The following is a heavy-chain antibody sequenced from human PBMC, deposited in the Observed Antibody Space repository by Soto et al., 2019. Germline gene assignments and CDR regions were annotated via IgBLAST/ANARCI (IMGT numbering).Heavy chain of an antibody. D-gene: IGHD2-8*02. V-gene: IGHV4-59*01. CDR1: GGSISSYY. J-gene: IGHJ4*02. CDR2: IYYSGST. Sequence: LETLSLTCTVSGGSISSYYLSWIRQPPGKGLEWIGYIYYSGSTNYNPSLKSRVTISVDTSKNQFSLKLSSVTAADTAVYYCARDKITGLFDYWGQGTLVTVSS. CDR3: ARDKITGLFDY.